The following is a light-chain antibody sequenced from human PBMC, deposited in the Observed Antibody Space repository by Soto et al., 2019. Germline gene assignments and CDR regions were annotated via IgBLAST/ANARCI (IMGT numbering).Light chain of an antibody. Sequence: QSVLTQPPSASGTPGQRVTTSCSGSSSNIGSNTVTWYQQLPGTAPKLLIYSNNQRPSGVPDRFSGSKSGTSASLAIGGLQSEDEADYYCAAWDVGLNGYVFGTGTKLTVL. V-gene: IGLV1-44*01. CDR2: SNN. J-gene: IGLJ1*01. CDR1: SSNIGSNT. CDR3: AAWDVGLNGYV.